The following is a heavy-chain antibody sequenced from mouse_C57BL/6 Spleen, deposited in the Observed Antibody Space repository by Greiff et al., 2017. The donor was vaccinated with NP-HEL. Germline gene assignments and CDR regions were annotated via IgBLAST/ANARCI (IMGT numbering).Heavy chain of an antibody. V-gene: IGHV1-69*01. CDR2: IDPSDSYT. D-gene: IGHD1-1*02. CDR3: ARVGDYYAMDY. J-gene: IGHJ4*01. Sequence: QVQLQQPGAELVMPGASVKLSCKASGYTFTSYWMHWVKQRPGQGLEWIGEIDPSDSYTNYNQKFTGKSTLTVDKSSSTAYMQLSSLTSEDSAVYYCARVGDYYAMDYWGQGTSVTVSS. CDR1: GYTFTSYW.